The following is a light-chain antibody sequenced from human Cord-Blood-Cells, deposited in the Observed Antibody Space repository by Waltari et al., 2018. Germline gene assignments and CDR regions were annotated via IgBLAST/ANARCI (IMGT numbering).Light chain of an antibody. Sequence: SYELTQPPSVSVSPGQTARITCSGDALPKQYAYWYQQKPGQAPVLVIYKDSERPSGIPDGVSCSRSGTTVTLTIGGVQAEDEADYYCQSADSSGTSWVFGGGTKLTVL. J-gene: IGLJ3*02. CDR3: QSADSSGTSWV. CDR2: KDS. CDR1: ALPKQY. V-gene: IGLV3-25*03.